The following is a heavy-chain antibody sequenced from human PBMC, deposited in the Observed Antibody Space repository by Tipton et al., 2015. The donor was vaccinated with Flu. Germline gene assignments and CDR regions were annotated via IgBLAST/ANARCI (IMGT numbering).Heavy chain of an antibody. Sequence: TLSLTCAVYGGSFSGYYWSWIRQPPGKGLEWIGEINHSGSTNYNPSLKSRVTISVDTSKNQFSLKLSSVTAADTAVYYCALDSSGWRGDYMDVWGKGTTVTVSS. CDR1: GGSFSGYY. J-gene: IGHJ6*03. V-gene: IGHV4-34*01. CDR2: INHSGST. D-gene: IGHD6-19*01. CDR3: ALDSSGWRGDYMDV.